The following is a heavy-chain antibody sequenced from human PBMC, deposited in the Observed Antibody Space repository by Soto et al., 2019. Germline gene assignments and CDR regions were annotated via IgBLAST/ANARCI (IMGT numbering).Heavy chain of an antibody. CDR3: AREAPWAVAGSSYFDY. Sequence: QEQLVQSGGGVVQPGRSLRLSCAASGFSFSTYGIHWVRQAPGKGLEWLAVTSFDGTKKYSSDSVKGRLTVSRDTSNNTVYLRMSCLRVEDTAVYYCAREAPWAVAGSSYFDYWGQGTLVTVSS. CDR1: GFSFSTYG. J-gene: IGHJ4*02. CDR2: TSFDGTKK. V-gene: IGHV3-33*01. D-gene: IGHD6-19*01.